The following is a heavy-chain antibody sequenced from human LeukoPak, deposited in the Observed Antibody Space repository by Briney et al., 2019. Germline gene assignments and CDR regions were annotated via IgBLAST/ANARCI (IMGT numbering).Heavy chain of an antibody. D-gene: IGHD6-19*01. V-gene: IGHV3-21*01. CDR1: GFTFSSYS. Sequence: GGSLRLSCAASGFTFSSYSMNWVRQAPGKGLEWVSSISSSSSYIYYADSAKGRFTISRDNAKNSLYLQMNSLRAEDTAVYYCARVGIAVAIDYWGQGTLVTVSS. J-gene: IGHJ4*02. CDR3: ARVGIAVAIDY. CDR2: ISSSSSYI.